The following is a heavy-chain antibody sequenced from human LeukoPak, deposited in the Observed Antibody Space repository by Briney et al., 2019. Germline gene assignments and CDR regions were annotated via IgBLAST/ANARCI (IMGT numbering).Heavy chain of an antibody. J-gene: IGHJ4*02. CDR1: GGSISSYY. CDR2: IYDRGST. V-gene: IGHV4-59*01. CDR3: ARGWPLFDY. Sequence: SETLSLTCTVSGGSISSYYWXWIRXPPGKXLEWIGNIYDRGSTKYNPSLKSRVTISVDTSKNQFSLRLSSVTAADTAVYYCARGWPLFDYWGQGTLVTVSS. D-gene: IGHD5-24*01.